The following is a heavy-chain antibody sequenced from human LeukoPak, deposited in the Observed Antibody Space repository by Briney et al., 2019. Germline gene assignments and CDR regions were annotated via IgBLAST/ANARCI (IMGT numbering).Heavy chain of an antibody. CDR3: ARVRDLQWPRYWYFDL. J-gene: IGHJ2*01. CDR2: IYYSGST. Sequence: SETLSLTCTVSGGSIRSSSYYWGWIRQPPGKGLEWIGSIYYSGSTYYNPSLKSRVTISVDTSKNQFSLKLSSVTAADTAVYYCARVRDLQWPRYWYFDLWGRGTLVTVSS. D-gene: IGHD6-19*01. CDR1: GGSIRSSSYY. V-gene: IGHV4-39*07.